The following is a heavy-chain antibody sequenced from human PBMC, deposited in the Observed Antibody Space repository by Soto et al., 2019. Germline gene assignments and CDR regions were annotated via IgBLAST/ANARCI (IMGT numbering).Heavy chain of an antibody. D-gene: IGHD1-1*01. CDR1: GASISGYY. V-gene: IGHV4-4*07. Sequence: SETLSLTCTVSGASISGYYWSWIRRSAGKGLEWTGRIYATGTTDYNPSLKSRVMMSVDTSKKQFSLKLRSVTAADTAVYYCVRDGTKTLRDWFDPWGQGISVTVPS. J-gene: IGHJ5*02. CDR3: VRDGTKTLRDWFDP. CDR2: IYATGTT.